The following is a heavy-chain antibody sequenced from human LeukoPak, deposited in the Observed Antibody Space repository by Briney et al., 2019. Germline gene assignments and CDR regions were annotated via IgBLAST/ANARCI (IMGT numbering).Heavy chain of an antibody. V-gene: IGHV3-30*18. D-gene: IGHD3-22*01. CDR2: ISYDGSNK. Sequence: GGSLRLSCAASGFTFSSYGMHWVRQAPGKGLEWVAVISYDGSNKYYADSVKGRFTISRDNSKNTLYLQMNSLRAEDTAVYYCAKVSIVDPAGWYFDLWGRGTLVTDSS. CDR1: GFTFSSYG. J-gene: IGHJ2*01. CDR3: AKVSIVDPAGWYFDL.